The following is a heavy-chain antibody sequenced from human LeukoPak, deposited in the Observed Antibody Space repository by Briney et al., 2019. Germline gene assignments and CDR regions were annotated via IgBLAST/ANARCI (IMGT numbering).Heavy chain of an antibody. CDR1: GFTFSSYD. Sequence: GGSLRLSCAASGFTFSSYDMSWVRQAPGKGLEWVSAISGSGGSTYYADSVKGRFTISRDNSKNTLYLQMNSLRAEDTAVYYCARYYDSSGYYWGHFDYWGQGTLVTVSS. V-gene: IGHV3-23*01. CDR2: ISGSGGST. J-gene: IGHJ4*02. D-gene: IGHD3-22*01. CDR3: ARYYDSSGYYWGHFDY.